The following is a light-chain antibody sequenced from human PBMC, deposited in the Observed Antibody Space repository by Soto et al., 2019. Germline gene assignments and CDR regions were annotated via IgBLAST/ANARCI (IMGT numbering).Light chain of an antibody. CDR1: QSLLHNNGYNY. J-gene: IGKJ5*01. V-gene: IGKV2-28*01. CDR3: MQALQTPID. Sequence: IVMTQSPLSLPVTPGEAASISCRSSQSLLHNNGYNYLDWYLQKPGQPPQLLIYLGSYRASGVPDRFSGSGSGTDFTLKISRVEAEDVGVYYCMQALQTPIDFGQGTRLEIK. CDR2: LGS.